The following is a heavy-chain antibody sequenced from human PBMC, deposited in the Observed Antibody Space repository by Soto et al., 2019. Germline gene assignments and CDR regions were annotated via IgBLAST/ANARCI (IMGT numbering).Heavy chain of an antibody. D-gene: IGHD1-26*01. CDR3: ARGDYGMDV. CDR1: GGSISSGGYS. CDR2: IYHSGST. V-gene: IGHV4-30-2*01. J-gene: IGHJ6*02. Sequence: NPSETLSLTCAVSGGSISSGGYSWSWIRQPPGKGLEWIGYIYHSGSTYYNPSLKSRVTISVDRSKNQFSLKLSSVTAADTAVYYCARGDYGMDVWGQGTTVTVSS.